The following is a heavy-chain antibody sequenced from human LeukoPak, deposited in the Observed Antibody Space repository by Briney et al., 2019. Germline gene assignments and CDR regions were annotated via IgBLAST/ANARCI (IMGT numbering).Heavy chain of an antibody. CDR1: GFTFSSYA. D-gene: IGHD3-16*01. Sequence: GGSLRLSCAASGFTFSSYAMSWVRQAPGKGLEWVSAISGSGGSTYYADSVKGRFTISRDNSKNSLYLQINSLRAEDTAVYYCAKDLMITFAPDAFDIWGQGTMVTVSS. J-gene: IGHJ3*02. CDR3: AKDLMITFAPDAFDI. CDR2: ISGSGGST. V-gene: IGHV3-23*01.